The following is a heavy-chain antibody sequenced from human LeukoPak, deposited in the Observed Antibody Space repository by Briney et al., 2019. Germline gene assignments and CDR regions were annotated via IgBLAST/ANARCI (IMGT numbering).Heavy chain of an antibody. Sequence: PSETLSLTCTVSGGSISSYYWSWIRQPPGKGLEWIGYIYYSGSTNYNPSLKSRVTISVDTSKNQFSLKLSSVTAADTAVYYCARQGYDFWSGYYPGYYYYMDVWGKGTTVTVSS. D-gene: IGHD3-3*01. J-gene: IGHJ6*03. V-gene: IGHV4-59*01. CDR2: IYYSGST. CDR3: ARQGYDFWSGYYPGYYYYMDV. CDR1: GGSISSYY.